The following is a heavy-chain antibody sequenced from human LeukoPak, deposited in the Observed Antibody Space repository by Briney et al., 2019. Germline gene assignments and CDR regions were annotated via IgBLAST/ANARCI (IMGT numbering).Heavy chain of an antibody. V-gene: IGHV3-23*01. D-gene: IGHD2-2*01. CDR1: GFTLSSYA. CDR2: IRSCGVST. J-gene: IGHJ4*02. CDR3: AKDPDTSTSGY. Sequence: GGSLRLPCAASGFTLSSYAVSWVRQAPGKGLEWVWDIRSCGVSTYFPDSVNGRYTISRDNSKNTLYLQMNSLRAENTAVYYCAKDPDTSTSGYWGQGTLVTVSS.